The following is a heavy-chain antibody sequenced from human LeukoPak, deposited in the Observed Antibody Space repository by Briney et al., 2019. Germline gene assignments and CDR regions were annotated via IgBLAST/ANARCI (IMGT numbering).Heavy chain of an antibody. CDR3: AKESVRYSSSGEGQK. Sequence: PGGSLRLSCAASGFTFSSYAMSWVRQAPGKGLEWVSAISGSGGSTYYADSVKGRFTISRDNSKNTQYLQMNSLRAEDTAVYYCAKESVRYSSSGEGQKWGQGTLVTVSS. D-gene: IGHD6-13*01. CDR1: GFTFSSYA. CDR2: ISGSGGST. J-gene: IGHJ4*02. V-gene: IGHV3-23*01.